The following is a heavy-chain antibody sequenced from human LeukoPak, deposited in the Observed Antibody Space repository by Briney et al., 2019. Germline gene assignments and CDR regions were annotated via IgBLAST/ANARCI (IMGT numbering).Heavy chain of an antibody. CDR3: AKDYSSGWYSPFDF. CDR1: GFTFSKYT. J-gene: IGHJ4*02. V-gene: IGHV3-23*01. Sequence: GGSLRLSCSASGFTFSKYTMSWVRQAPGKGLEWVSGPSGSGYNTYYADSVKGRFTISRDNSKNTLYLQMSSLRAEDTAMYYCAKDYSSGWYSPFDFWGQGTLVTVSS. D-gene: IGHD6-19*01. CDR2: PSGSGYNT.